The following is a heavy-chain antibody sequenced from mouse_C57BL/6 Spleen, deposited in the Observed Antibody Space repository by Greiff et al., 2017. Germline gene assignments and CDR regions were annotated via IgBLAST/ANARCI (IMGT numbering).Heavy chain of an antibody. Sequence: QVQLQQPGAELVRPGSSVKLSCKASGYTFTDYEMHWVKQTPVHGLEWIGAIDPETGGTAYNQKFKGKAILTADKSSSTAYMELRSLTSEDSAVYYCTRSGMAAYFDYWGQGTTLTVSS. CDR1: GYTFTDYE. CDR2: IDPETGGT. CDR3: TRSGMAAYFDY. V-gene: IGHV1-15*01. D-gene: IGHD2-10*02. J-gene: IGHJ2*01.